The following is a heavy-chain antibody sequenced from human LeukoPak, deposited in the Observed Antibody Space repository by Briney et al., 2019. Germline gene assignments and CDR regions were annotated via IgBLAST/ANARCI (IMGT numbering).Heavy chain of an antibody. Sequence: PGGSLRLSCAASGFTFSDYYMSWIRQAPGKGLEWVSYISSSGSTIYYADSVKGRFTISRDNAKNSLYLQMNSLRAEDTAVYYCARDQANSGLRYFDWLLYDYWGQGTLVTVSS. CDR1: GFTFSDYY. J-gene: IGHJ4*02. D-gene: IGHD3-9*01. CDR3: ARDQANSGLRYFDWLLYDY. V-gene: IGHV3-11*04. CDR2: ISSSGSTI.